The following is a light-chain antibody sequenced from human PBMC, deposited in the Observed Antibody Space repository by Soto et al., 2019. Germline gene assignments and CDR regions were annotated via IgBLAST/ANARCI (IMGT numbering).Light chain of an antibody. CDR2: GAS. CDR3: QQYDNWLT. Sequence: ELVMTQSPATLSVSPGERVTFSCRASQSVTTNLAWYQHKPGQAPRLLIYGASSRATGIPARFSGSGSGTEFTLTISSLQSEDFAVYYCQQYDNWLTFGGGTRLEIK. J-gene: IGKJ5*01. CDR1: QSVTTN. V-gene: IGKV3-15*01.